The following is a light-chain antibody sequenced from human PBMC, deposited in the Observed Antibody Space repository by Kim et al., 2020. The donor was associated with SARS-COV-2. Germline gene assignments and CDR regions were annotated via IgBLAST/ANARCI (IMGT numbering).Light chain of an antibody. CDR1: QSISDY. V-gene: IGKV1-5*01. CDR3: QQYISYPIT. J-gene: IGKJ5*01. Sequence: DIQMTQSPSTLSASVGDRVTLTCRASQSISDYLAWYQQKPGKAPNLLIYGASSLEGGVPSRFSGSGSGTEFTLTISSLQPDDFATYYCQQYISYPITFGQGTRLEIK. CDR2: GAS.